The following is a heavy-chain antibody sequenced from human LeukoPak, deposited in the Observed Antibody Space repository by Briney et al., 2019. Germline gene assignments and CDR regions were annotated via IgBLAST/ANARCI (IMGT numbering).Heavy chain of an antibody. CDR2: IKSKTDGGTT. CDR1: GSSFSSNA. Sequence: PGGSLRLSCAAFGSSFSSNAMSWVRQAPGKGLEWVGRIKSKTDGGTTDYAAPVKGRFTISRDDSKNTLYLQMNSLKTEDTAVYYCIGAAAVWGQGTLVTVSS. V-gene: IGHV3-15*01. D-gene: IGHD6-25*01. CDR3: IGAAAV. J-gene: IGHJ4*02.